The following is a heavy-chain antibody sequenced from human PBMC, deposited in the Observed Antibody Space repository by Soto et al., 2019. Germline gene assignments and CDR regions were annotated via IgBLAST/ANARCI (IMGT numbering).Heavy chain of an antibody. CDR1: GFTFSTYW. V-gene: IGHV3-7*04. Sequence: PVGSLRLSCAASGFTFSTYWMSWVRQAPGKGLEWVANINQDGRAAWYVDSVKGRFSISRDNAKKSLYLQMKSLRLEDTALYYCARGDYHDTGGPFSDVFDIWGTGTMVTVSS. CDR2: INQDGRAA. D-gene: IGHD3-22*01. CDR3: ARGDYHDTGGPFSDVFDI. J-gene: IGHJ3*02.